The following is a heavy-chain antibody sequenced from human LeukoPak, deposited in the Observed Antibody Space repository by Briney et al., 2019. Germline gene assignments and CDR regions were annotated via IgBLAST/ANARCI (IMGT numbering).Heavy chain of an antibody. CDR1: GFTFSDYY. CDR2: ISSSGSTI. CDR3: ARDLTYYDSSPVSY. V-gene: IGHV3-11*01. Sequence: GGSLRLSCAASGFTFSDYYMSWIRQAPGKGLEWVSYISSSGSTIYYADSVKGRFTISRDNAKNSLYPQMNSLRAEDTAVYYCARDLTYYDSSPVSYWGQGTLVTVSS. D-gene: IGHD3-22*01. J-gene: IGHJ4*02.